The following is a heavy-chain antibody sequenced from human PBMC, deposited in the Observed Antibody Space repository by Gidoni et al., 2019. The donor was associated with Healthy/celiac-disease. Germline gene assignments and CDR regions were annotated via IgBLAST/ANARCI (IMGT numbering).Heavy chain of an antibody. CDR1: GFTFSSYE. J-gene: IGHJ4*02. Sequence: EVQLVESGGGLVQPGGSLRLSCESSGFTFSSYEMSWVRQAPGKGLECVSYISSSGSTIYYADSVKGRFTISRDNAKNSLYLQMNSLRAEDTAVYYCARDTAEGWTRGVIDYWGQGTLVTVSS. V-gene: IGHV3-48*03. CDR3: ARDTAEGWTRGVIDY. CDR2: ISSSGSTI. D-gene: IGHD3-10*01.